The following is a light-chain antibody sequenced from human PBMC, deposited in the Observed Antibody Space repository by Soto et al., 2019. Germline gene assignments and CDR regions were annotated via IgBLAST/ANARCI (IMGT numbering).Light chain of an antibody. CDR3: QQYNTVGIT. V-gene: IGKV1-5*01. Sequence: DIPMTQSPSTLSASVGDRVTLTCRASQSVSSWSARYQQKPGKAPKLLIYDASTLGTGGPSRFSGSGSQTEFTLTVTSLQPDDFATYFCQQYNTVGITFGPGTTVDV. CDR2: DAS. J-gene: IGKJ3*01. CDR1: QSVSSW.